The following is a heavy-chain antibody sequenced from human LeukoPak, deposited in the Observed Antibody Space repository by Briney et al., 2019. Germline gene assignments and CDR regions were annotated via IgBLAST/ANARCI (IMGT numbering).Heavy chain of an antibody. Sequence: ASVKVSCKASGYTFPSYDINWMRQAPGQGLEWMGWMSPNSGNTGYAQKFQGRVTMTRDTSTGTAYLELSSLRSEGSAVYYCVRTPPNWGADFWGQGTLVTVSS. V-gene: IGHV1-8*01. CDR2: MSPNSGNT. D-gene: IGHD7-27*01. CDR1: GYTFPSYD. J-gene: IGHJ4*02. CDR3: VRTPPNWGADF.